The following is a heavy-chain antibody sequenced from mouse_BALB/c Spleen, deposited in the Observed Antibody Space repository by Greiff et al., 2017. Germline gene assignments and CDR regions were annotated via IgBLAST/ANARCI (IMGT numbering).Heavy chain of an antibody. CDR3: TRERGTGFAY. CDR1: GFTFSSYT. Sequence: EVKVVESGGGLVKPGGSLKLSCAASGFTFSSYTMSWVRQTPEKRLEWVATISSGGSYTYYPDSVKGRFTISRDNAKNTLYLQMSSLKSEDTAMYYCTRERGTGFAYWGQGTLVTVSA. CDR2: ISSGGSYT. J-gene: IGHJ3*01. V-gene: IGHV5-6-4*01. D-gene: IGHD3-3*01.